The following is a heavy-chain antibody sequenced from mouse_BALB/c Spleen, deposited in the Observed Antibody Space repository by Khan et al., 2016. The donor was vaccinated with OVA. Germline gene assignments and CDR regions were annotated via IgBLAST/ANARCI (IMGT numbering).Heavy chain of an antibody. CDR3: ASYYGSSYYYAMDY. D-gene: IGHD1-1*01. V-gene: IGHV1-7*01. J-gene: IGHJ4*01. Sequence: QMQLEESGAELAKPGASVKMSCKASGYTFTSYWMHWVKQRPGQGLEWIGYINPSTGYTEYNQKFKDKATLTADKSSSTAYMQLSSLTSEDSAVYYCASYYGSSYYYAMDYWGQGTSVTVSS. CDR1: GYTFTSYW. CDR2: INPSTGYT.